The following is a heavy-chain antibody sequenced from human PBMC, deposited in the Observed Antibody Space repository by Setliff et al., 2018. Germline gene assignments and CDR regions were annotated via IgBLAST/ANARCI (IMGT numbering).Heavy chain of an antibody. V-gene: IGHV1-69*10. D-gene: IGHD2-21*01. CDR2: TIPTLRLP. CDR3: ARGGGSYRAGNSRPTYWFDP. CDR1: GGTLTNYG. Sequence: GASVKVSCKASGGTLTNYGISWVRQAPGQGPEWMGGTIPTLRLPNYAQMFQGRVTITADKSTGTAYMELSSLRSEDTAVYYWARGGGSYRAGNSRPTYWFDPWGQGTLVTVSS. J-gene: IGHJ5*02.